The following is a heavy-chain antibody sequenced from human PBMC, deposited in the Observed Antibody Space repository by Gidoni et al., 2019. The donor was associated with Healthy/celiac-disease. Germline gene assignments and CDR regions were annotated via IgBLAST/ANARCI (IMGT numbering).Heavy chain of an antibody. Sequence: QVQLQESGPGLVKPSETLSLTCAVSGYSISSGYYWGWIRQPPGKGLEWIGSIYHSGSTYYNPSLKSRVTISVDTSKNQFSLKLSSVTAADTAVYYCARDHGEYNSFYYYMDVWGKGTTVTVSS. CDR3: ARDHGEYNSFYYYMDV. J-gene: IGHJ6*03. V-gene: IGHV4-38-2*02. D-gene: IGHD6-6*01. CDR2: IYHSGST. CDR1: GYSISSGYY.